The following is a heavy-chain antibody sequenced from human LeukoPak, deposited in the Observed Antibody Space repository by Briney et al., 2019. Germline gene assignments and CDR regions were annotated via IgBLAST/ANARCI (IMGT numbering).Heavy chain of an antibody. V-gene: IGHV3-74*01. CDR3: ATKQWLAPPPDS. CDR1: GFTLSKYW. J-gene: IGHJ4*02. D-gene: IGHD6-19*01. Sequence: GGSLRLSCAASGFTLSKYWMLWVRQAPGKGMESVSRINTDGTVTTYADSVKGRFTVSRDNADNTMFLQMNSVRDEDTAVYYCATKQWLAPPPDSWGQGTPVTVSS. CDR2: INTDGTVT.